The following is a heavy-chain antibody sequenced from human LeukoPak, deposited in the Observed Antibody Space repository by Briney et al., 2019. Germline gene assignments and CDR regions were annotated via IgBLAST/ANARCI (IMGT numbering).Heavy chain of an antibody. V-gene: IGHV3-23*01. CDR3: AKAPRGGYYDSSGYSYYFDY. J-gene: IGHJ4*02. D-gene: IGHD3-22*01. CDR2: ISGSGGST. Sequence: GGSLRLSCAASGFPFSSYAMSWVRQAPGKGLEWVSAISGSGGSTYYADSVKGRFTISRDNSKNTLYLQMNSLRAEDTAVYYCAKAPRGGYYDSSGYSYYFDYWGQGTLVTVSS. CDR1: GFPFSSYA.